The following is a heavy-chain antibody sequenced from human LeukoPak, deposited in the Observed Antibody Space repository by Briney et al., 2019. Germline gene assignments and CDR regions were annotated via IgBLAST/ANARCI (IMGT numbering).Heavy chain of an antibody. Sequence: GGSLRLSCAASGFTFSSYAMSWVRQAPGKGLEWVAVISYDGSNKYYADSVKGRFTISRDNSKNTLYLQMNSLRAEDTAVYYCAKEAIPYGSGSYYYVYWGQGTLVTVSS. CDR3: AKEAIPYGSGSYYYVY. CDR2: ISYDGSNK. D-gene: IGHD3-10*01. CDR1: GFTFSSYA. J-gene: IGHJ4*02. V-gene: IGHV3-30*18.